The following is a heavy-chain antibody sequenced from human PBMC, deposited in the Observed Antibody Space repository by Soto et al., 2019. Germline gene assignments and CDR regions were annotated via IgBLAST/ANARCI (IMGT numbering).Heavy chain of an antibody. D-gene: IGHD2-15*01. CDR2: IIPIFGTT. CDR3: AKDGGREGYFGNWFDP. Sequence: QVQLVQSGAELKKPGSSVKVSCKASGGTFSNYAITWVRQAPGQGLEWLGRIIPIFGTTDYAQKFQGRVTITADDPTTTASMELSSLRSDDTAVYYCAKDGGREGYFGNWFDPWGQGTLVTVSS. CDR1: GGTFSNYA. V-gene: IGHV1-69*15. J-gene: IGHJ5*02.